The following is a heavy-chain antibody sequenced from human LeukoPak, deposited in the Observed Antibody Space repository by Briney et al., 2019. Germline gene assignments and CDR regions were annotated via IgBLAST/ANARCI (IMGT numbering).Heavy chain of an antibody. CDR2: ISTSGSYT. V-gene: IGHV3-11*06. Sequence: GGSLRLSCAASGFTFSDHYMNWIRQAPGKGLEWVSYISTSGSYTNYADSVKGRFIISRDNAKNSLYLQMNSLRAEDTAVYYCARGTPFDPWGQGTLVTVSS. CDR3: ARGTPFDP. CDR1: GFTFSDHY. J-gene: IGHJ5*02.